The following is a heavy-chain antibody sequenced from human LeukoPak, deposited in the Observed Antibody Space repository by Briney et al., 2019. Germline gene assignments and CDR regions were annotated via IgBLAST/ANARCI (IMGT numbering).Heavy chain of an antibody. CDR3: ASGSYYSLDY. V-gene: IGHV3-30*04. J-gene: IGHJ4*02. CDR1: GFTFSSYA. CDR2: ISYDGSNK. Sequence: PGGSLRLSCAASGFTFSSYAMHWVRQAPGKGPEWVAVISYDGSNKYYADSVKGRFTISRDNSKNTLYLQMNSLRAEDTAVYYCASGSYYSLDYWGQGTLVTVSS. D-gene: IGHD1-26*01.